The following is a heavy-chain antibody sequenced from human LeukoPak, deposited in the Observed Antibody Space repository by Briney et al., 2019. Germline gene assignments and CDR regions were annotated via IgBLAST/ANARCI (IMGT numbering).Heavy chain of an antibody. CDR3: ATRTTYYYGSGSYNA. V-gene: IGHV3-66*01. Sequence: PGGSLRLSCAASGFTVSSNYMSWVRQAPGKGLEWVSVIYSGGSTYYADSVKGRFTISRDNSKNTLYLQMNSLRAEDTAVYYCATRTTYYYGSGSYNAWGQGTQVTVSS. CDR2: IYSGGST. D-gene: IGHD3-10*01. J-gene: IGHJ5*02. CDR1: GFTVSSNY.